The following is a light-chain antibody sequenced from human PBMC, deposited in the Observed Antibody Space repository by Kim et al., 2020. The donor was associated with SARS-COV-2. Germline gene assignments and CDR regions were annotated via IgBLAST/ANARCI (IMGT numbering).Light chain of an antibody. CDR3: QQYDSYPLT. CDR1: QGISSW. CDR2: AAS. Sequence: DIQMTQSPSSVSASVGDRVTITCRASQGISSWLAWYQHKPEKAPQCLIYAASSLQRGVPSRFSGSGSGTDFTLTISSLQPEDFATYYCQQYDSYPLTFGQGTKVDIK. V-gene: IGKV1D-16*01. J-gene: IGKJ1*01.